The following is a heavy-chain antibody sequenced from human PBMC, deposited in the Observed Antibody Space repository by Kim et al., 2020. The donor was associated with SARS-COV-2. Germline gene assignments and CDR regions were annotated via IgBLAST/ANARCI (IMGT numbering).Heavy chain of an antibody. CDR1: GYTFTSYD. D-gene: IGHD6-13*01. CDR3: ARRKAAAGTGKGLRYGMDV. V-gene: IGHV1-8*01. J-gene: IGHJ6*02. Sequence: ASVKVSCKASGYTFTSYDINWVRQATGQGLEWMGWMNPNSGNTGYAQKFQGRVTMTRNTSISTAYMELSSLGSEDTAVYYCARRKAAAGTGKGLRYGMDVWGQGTTVTVSS. CDR2: MNPNSGNT.